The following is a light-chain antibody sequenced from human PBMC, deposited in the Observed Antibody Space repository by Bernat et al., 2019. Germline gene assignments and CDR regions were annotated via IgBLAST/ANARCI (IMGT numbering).Light chain of an antibody. CDR2: EVN. J-gene: IGLJ2*01. V-gene: IGLV2-18*02. CDR3: SSYSSTSTYVV. Sequence: HSALTQPPSVSGSPGQSVTISCTGTSSDVGYYNRVSWYRQPPGTAPKLMIYEVNNRPSGVSDRFSGSKSGNTASLTISGLQAEDAADYYCSSYSSTSTYVVFGGGTKLTVL. CDR1: SSDVGYYNR.